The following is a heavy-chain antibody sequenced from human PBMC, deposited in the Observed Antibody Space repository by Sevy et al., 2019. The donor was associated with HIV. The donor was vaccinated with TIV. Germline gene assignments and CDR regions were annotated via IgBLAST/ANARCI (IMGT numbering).Heavy chain of an antibody. CDR3: ARRNDFAI. J-gene: IGHJ3*02. V-gene: IGHV4-59*08. Sequence: SETLSLTCTVSGGSINSDHWNWIRQPPGKGLEWIGYGYYIGGTNYNPSLKNRVTISVDRTKNQLSLKLTSVTAADTAVYYCARRNDFAIWGQGTMVTVSS. CDR2: GYYIGGT. CDR1: GGSINSDH.